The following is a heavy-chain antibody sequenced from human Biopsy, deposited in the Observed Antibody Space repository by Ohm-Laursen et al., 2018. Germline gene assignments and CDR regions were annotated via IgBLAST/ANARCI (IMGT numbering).Heavy chain of an antibody. J-gene: IGHJ2*01. CDR3: VREPKTGTAEAWYFDL. V-gene: IGHV4-31*03. Sequence: SDTLSLTCSVSGASVKTSGYFWAWIRQRPGKGLECIGYISYNERTHYNPSLTSRLAISFDTSNNRISLQLRSVSVADTAVYYCVREPKTGTAEAWYFDLWGRGSPVTVPS. D-gene: IGHD3-9*01. CDR2: ISYNERT. CDR1: GASVKTSGYF.